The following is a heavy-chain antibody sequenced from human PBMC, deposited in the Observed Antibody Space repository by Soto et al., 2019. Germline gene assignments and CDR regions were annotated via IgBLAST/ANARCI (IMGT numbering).Heavy chain of an antibody. CDR3: ASADIVATIWFDY. CDR2: VYTSGST. V-gene: IGHV4-4*07. Sequence: SSETLSLTCNVSGDSMTKYYWSWIRQPAGKGLEWIGRVYTSGSTNYNPSLKSRVTISVDTSKNQFSLKLSSVTAADTAVYYCASADIVATIWFDYWGQGTLVTVSS. J-gene: IGHJ4*02. CDR1: GDSMTKYY. D-gene: IGHD5-12*01.